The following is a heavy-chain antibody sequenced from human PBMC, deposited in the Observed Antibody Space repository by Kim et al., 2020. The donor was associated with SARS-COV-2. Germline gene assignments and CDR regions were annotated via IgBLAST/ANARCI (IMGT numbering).Heavy chain of an antibody. CDR2: INSDGSIT. J-gene: IGHJ5*02. V-gene: IGHV3-74*01. Sequence: GGSLRLSCAASGFTFSNFWMHWVRQAPGKGLVWVSRINSDGSITNYADSVKGRFTISRDNAKNTLHLLMNSLRAEDTAVYYCARGQATPDPWGQGTLVTV. CDR1: GFTFSNFW. D-gene: IGHD2-15*01. CDR3: ARGQATPDP.